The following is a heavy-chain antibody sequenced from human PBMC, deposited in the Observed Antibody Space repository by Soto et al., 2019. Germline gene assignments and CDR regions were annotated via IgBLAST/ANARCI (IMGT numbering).Heavy chain of an antibody. CDR1: GGSISSIIYY. D-gene: IGHD2-15*01. J-gene: IGHJ4*02. CDR2: IYYSGST. V-gene: IGHV4-39*07. CDR3: ARGGYCSGGSCYSGY. Sequence: SETLSLTCTVSGGSISSIIYYWGWIRQPPGKGLEWIGSIYYSGSTYYNPSLKSRVTISVDTSKNQFSLKLSSVTAADTAVYYCARGGYCSGGSCYSGYWGQGTLVTVSS.